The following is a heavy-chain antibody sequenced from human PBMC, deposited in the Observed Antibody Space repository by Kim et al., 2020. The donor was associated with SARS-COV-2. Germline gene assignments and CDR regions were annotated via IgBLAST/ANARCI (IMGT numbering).Heavy chain of an antibody. CDR3: ATPSLSSNWYRGNYYYYG. V-gene: IGHV5-51*01. D-gene: IGHD6-13*01. CDR2: IYPGDSDT. CDR1: GYSFTSYW. Sequence: GESLKISCKCSGYSFTSYWIGWVRQMPGKGLEWMGIIYPGDSDTRYSPSFQGQVTISADKSISPAYLHWSTLKASDTAMYYCATPSLSSNWYRGNYYYYG. J-gene: IGHJ6*01.